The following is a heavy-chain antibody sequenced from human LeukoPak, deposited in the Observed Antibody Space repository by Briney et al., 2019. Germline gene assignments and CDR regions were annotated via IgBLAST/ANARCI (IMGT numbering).Heavy chain of an antibody. D-gene: IGHD2-15*01. CDR1: GGSISSSSYY. V-gene: IGHV4-39*07. CDR3: ARVRCSGGSCPYNYYYYYMDV. Sequence: SETLSLTCTVSGGSISSSSYYWAWIRQPPGKGLEWIGSIHYSGSTYYNPSLQSRVTISIDTSKNQFSLKLRFVTAADTAVYYCARVRCSGGSCPYNYYYYYMDVWGKGATVTVSS. J-gene: IGHJ6*03. CDR2: IHYSGST.